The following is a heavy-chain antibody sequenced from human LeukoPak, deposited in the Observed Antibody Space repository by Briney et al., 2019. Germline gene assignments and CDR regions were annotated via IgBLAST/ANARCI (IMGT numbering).Heavy chain of an antibody. V-gene: IGHV1-69*01. CDR3: ARAEGDRITIFESGFDP. J-gene: IGHJ5*02. CDR1: GGTFSSYA. Sequence: GASVKVSCKASGGTFSSYAISWVQQAPGQGLEWMGGIIPIFGTANYAQKFQGRVTITADESTSTAYMELSSLRSEDTAVYYCARAEGDRITIFESGFDPWGQGTLVTVSS. D-gene: IGHD3-3*01. CDR2: IIPIFGTA.